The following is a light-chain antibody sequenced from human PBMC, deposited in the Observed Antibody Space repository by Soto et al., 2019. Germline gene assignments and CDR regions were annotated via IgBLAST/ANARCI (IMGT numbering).Light chain of an antibody. V-gene: IGLV2-14*01. CDR1: SSDIGVYNY. Sequence: QSVLTQPASVSGSPGQSITFSCTGTSSDIGVYNYVSWYQQHPGKAPKLMIYEVNNRPSGVSNRFSGSKSGNTASLTISGLQAEDEADYYCSSYTTSNVFGTGTKVTVL. CDR3: SSYTTSNV. CDR2: EVN. J-gene: IGLJ1*01.